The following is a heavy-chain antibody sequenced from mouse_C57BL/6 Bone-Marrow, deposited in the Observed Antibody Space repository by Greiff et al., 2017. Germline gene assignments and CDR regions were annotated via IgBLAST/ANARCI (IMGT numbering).Heavy chain of an antibody. CDR3: GLGPLYFDY. CDR2: INPYNGGT. J-gene: IGHJ2*01. Sequence: VQLKQSGPVLVKPGASAKMSCKASGYTFTDYYMNWVKQSHGKSLEWIGVINPYNGGTSYNQKFKGKATLTVDKSSSTAYMELNSLTSEDSAVYYCGLGPLYFDYWGQGTTLTVSS. CDR1: GYTFTDYY. V-gene: IGHV1-19*01. D-gene: IGHD4-1*01.